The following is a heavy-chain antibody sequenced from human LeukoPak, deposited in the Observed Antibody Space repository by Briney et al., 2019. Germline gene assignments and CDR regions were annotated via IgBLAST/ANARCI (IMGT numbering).Heavy chain of an antibody. Sequence: PGRSLRLSCAASGFTFSSYAMHWVRQAPGKGLEWVSYISSSGSTIYYADSVKGRFTISRDNSKNMVYLQMNSLRTEDTAVYYCARTREQWQVLDYWGHGTLVTVSS. CDR3: ARTREQWQVLDY. CDR2: ISSSGSTI. J-gene: IGHJ4*01. CDR1: GFTFSSYA. D-gene: IGHD6-19*01. V-gene: IGHV3-48*01.